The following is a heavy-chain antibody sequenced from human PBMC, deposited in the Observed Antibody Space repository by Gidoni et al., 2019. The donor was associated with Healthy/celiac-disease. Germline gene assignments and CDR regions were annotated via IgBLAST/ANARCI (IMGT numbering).Heavy chain of an antibody. J-gene: IGHJ4*02. CDR3: AREDPAASLDY. CDR1: GFTFSSYE. Sequence: EVQLVESGGGLVQPGGSLRRSCAASGFTFSSYEMNLVRQAPGKGLEWVSYISSSGSTIYYADSVKGRFTISRDNAKNSLYLQMNSLRAEDTAVYYCAREDPAASLDYWGQGTLVTVSS. D-gene: IGHD6-13*01. CDR2: ISSSGSTI. V-gene: IGHV3-48*03.